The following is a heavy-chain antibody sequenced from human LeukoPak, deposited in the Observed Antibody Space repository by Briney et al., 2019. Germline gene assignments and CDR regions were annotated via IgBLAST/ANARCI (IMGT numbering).Heavy chain of an antibody. D-gene: IGHD3-22*01. J-gene: IGHJ4*02. CDR2: IRSKAYGGTT. CDR3: TRAPLYDSSGYQSPHFDY. CDR1: GFTFGDYA. Sequence: GGSLRLSCTASGFTFGDYAMSWFRRAPGKGLEWVGFIRSKAYGGTTEYAASVKGRFTISRDDSKSIAYLQMNSLKTEDTAVYYCTRAPLYDSSGYQSPHFDYWGQGTLVTVSS. V-gene: IGHV3-49*03.